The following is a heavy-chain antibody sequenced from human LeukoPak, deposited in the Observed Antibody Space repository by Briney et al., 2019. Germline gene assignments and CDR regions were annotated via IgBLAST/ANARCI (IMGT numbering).Heavy chain of an antibody. CDR1: GFPFSSYW. J-gene: IGHJ4*02. Sequence: PGGSLRLSCVASGFPFSSYWMTWVRQAPGKGLEWVANIKQDGSKKSYVDSVKGRSTIPRDNAKNSLYLQMNSLRAEDTAIYYCTRVGYIDEGIDYWGQGTLVTVSS. V-gene: IGHV3-7*04. CDR2: IKQDGSKK. D-gene: IGHD5-24*01. CDR3: TRVGYIDEGIDY.